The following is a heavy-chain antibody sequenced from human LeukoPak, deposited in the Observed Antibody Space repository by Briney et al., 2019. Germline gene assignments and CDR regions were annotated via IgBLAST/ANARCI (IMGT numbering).Heavy chain of an antibody. CDR1: GFTFSSYG. CDR2: LRYDGSNK. CDR3: ARGGKIALAGTRSSQYFQH. J-gene: IGHJ1*01. V-gene: IGHV3-30*02. Sequence: GGSLRLSCAASGFTFSSYGMHWVRQAPGKGLEGVAFLRYDGSNKYYADSVKGRFTISRDNSKNTLYLQMNSLRPEDTAVYYCARGGKIALAGTRSSQYFQHWGQGTLVTVSS. D-gene: IGHD6-19*01.